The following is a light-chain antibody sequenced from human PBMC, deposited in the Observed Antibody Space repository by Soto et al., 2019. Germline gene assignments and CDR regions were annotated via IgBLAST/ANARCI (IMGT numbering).Light chain of an antibody. J-gene: IGKJ1*01. CDR1: QSIINN. CDR3: QQYNNWPRT. V-gene: IGKV3D-15*01. Sequence: IVFTQSPDTLSLSTGERATLSGRASQSIINNLAWYQQKPGQVPRLLIHGASNRATGIPDRFNGSGSGTDFTLTISSLQSEDFAVYYCQQYNNWPRTFGQGTKVDIK. CDR2: GAS.